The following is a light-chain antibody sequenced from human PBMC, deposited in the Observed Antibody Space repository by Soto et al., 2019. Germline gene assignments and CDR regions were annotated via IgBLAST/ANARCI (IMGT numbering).Light chain of an antibody. Sequence: DIPMTQSPSSLSASMGDRVSITCRASQSLGTELNWYQQKPGKAPKLLIYAASTLHGGVPSRFSGSVSGTEFTLTISSLQPGDLAAYFCQDAYCTPWTFGQGTKV. V-gene: IGKV1-39*01. J-gene: IGKJ1*01. CDR3: QDAYCTPWT. CDR2: AAS. CDR1: QSLGTE.